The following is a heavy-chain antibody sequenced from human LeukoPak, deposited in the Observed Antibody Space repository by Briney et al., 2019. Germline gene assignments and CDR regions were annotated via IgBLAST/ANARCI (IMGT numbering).Heavy chain of an antibody. J-gene: IGHJ4*02. V-gene: IGHV3-48*04. CDR2: ISSGSSTI. Sequence: PGGSLRLPWAASGFTLSSSNMHWVRQAPGKGLEWVSYISSGSSTIYYAASVKGRFTISRDNAKSSLYLQMNSLSAEDTAVYYCARGSGYYYNYWGQGTLVTVSS. CDR1: GFTLSSSN. D-gene: IGHD3-22*01. CDR3: ARGSGYYYNY.